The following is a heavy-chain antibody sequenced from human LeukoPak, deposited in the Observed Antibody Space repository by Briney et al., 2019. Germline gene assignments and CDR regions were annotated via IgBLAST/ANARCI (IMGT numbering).Heavy chain of an antibody. CDR3: ARGGADYDFWSGYFDY. J-gene: IGHJ4*02. CDR2: INPNSGGT. D-gene: IGHD3-3*01. CDR1: GYTFTGYY. V-gene: IGHV1-2*06. Sequence: GASXKVSCKASGYTFTGYYMHWVRQAPGQGLEWMGRINPNSGGTNYAQKFQGRVTMTRDTSISTAYMELSRLRSDDTAVYYCARGGADYDFWSGYFDYWGQGTLVTVSS.